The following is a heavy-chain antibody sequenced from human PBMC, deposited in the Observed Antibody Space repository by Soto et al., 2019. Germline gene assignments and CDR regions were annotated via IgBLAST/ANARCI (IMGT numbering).Heavy chain of an antibody. CDR2: IYYSGST. V-gene: IGHV4-31*03. D-gene: IGHD1-26*01. CDR3: ARELHYGMDV. CDR1: GGSISSGGYY. J-gene: IGHJ6*02. Sequence: QVQLQESGPGLVKPSQTLSLTCTVSGGSISSGGYYWSWIRQHPGKGLEWIGYIYYSGSTYYNPSLKRRVTRAVDTSKNQCSLKLSSVTAADTAVYYCARELHYGMDVWGQGTTVTVSS.